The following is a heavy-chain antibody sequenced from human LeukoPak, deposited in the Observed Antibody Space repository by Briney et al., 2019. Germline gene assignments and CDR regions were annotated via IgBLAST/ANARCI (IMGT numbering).Heavy chain of an antibody. V-gene: IGHV3-11*01. CDR2: ISSSGGAI. Sequence: GGSLRLSRAASGFRFSDYSMSWIRQAPGKGLEWVSDISSSGGAIQYADSVRGRFTISRDNAKNSLYLQMNSLRAEDAAVYYCATRLTGYYSTFDYWGQGTLVTVSS. CDR1: GFRFSDYS. CDR3: ATRLTGYYSTFDY. D-gene: IGHD3-9*01. J-gene: IGHJ4*02.